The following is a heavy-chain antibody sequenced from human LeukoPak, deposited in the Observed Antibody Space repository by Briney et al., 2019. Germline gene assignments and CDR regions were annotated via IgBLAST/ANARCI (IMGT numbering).Heavy chain of an antibody. D-gene: IGHD6-13*01. CDR1: GGSFSGYY. J-gene: IGHJ4*02. V-gene: IGHV4-34*01. CDR2: INHSGST. CDR3: AREAAAREIDY. Sequence: PSETLSLTCAVYGGSFSGYYWSWIRQPPGKGLEGIGEINHSGSTNYNPSLKSRVTISVDTSKNQFSLKLSSVTAADTAVYYCAREAAAREIDYWGQGTLVTVSS.